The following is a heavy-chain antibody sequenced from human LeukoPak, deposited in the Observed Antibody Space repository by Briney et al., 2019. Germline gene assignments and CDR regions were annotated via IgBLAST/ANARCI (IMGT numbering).Heavy chain of an antibody. Sequence: SVKVSCKASGYTFTSYDINWVRQAPGQGLEWMGRIIPILGIANYAQKFQGRVTITADKSTSTAYMELSSLRSEDTAVYYCARPRGGSSGSFDYWGQGTLVTVSS. CDR1: GYTFTSYD. V-gene: IGHV1-69*04. CDR3: ARPRGGSSGSFDY. J-gene: IGHJ4*02. D-gene: IGHD3-22*01. CDR2: IIPILGIA.